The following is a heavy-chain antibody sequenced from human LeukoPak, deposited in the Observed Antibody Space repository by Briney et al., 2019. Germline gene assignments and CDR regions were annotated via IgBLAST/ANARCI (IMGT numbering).Heavy chain of an antibody. J-gene: IGHJ4*02. CDR3: ARGDSSSWYYFDF. CDR1: GGSISDYC. D-gene: IGHD6-13*01. CDR2: IYSSGST. Sequence: NPSETLSLTCTVSGGSISDYCWSWIRQLAGKGLEWIGRIYSSGSTNYNPSPKSRLTMSVDTSKNQFSLKLSSVTAADTAVYYCARGDSSSWYYFDFWGQGTLVTVSS. V-gene: IGHV4-4*07.